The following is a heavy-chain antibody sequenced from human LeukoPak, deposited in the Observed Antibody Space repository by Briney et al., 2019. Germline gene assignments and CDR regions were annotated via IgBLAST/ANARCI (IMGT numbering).Heavy chain of an antibody. V-gene: IGHV3-48*04. CDR1: GFTFSSYS. CDR3: ARDAGYNWNQGGWFDP. CDR2: ISSSSSTI. J-gene: IGHJ5*02. D-gene: IGHD1-20*01. Sequence: GGSLRLSCAASGFTFSSYSMNWVRQAPGKGLEWVSYISSSSSTIYYADSVKGRFTISRDNAKNSLYLQMNSLRAEDTAVYYCARDAGYNWNQGGWFDPWGQGTLVTVSS.